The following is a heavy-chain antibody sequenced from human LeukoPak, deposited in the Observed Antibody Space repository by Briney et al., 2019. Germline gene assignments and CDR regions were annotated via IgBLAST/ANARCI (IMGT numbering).Heavy chain of an antibody. V-gene: IGHV3-23*01. CDR1: GFTFSSYA. D-gene: IGHD3-16*02. CDR2: ISGSGGST. CDR3: AKGVMITFGGVIAGDAFDI. Sequence: PGRSLRLSCAASGFTFSSYAMSWVRQAPGKGLEWVSAISGSGGSTYYADSVKGRFTISRDNSKNTLYLQMNSLRAEDTAVYYCAKGVMITFGGVIAGDAFDIWGQGTMVTVSS. J-gene: IGHJ3*02.